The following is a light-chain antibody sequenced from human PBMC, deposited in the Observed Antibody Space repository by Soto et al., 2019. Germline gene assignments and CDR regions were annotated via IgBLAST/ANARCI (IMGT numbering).Light chain of an antibody. V-gene: IGKV3-20*01. CDR3: QQYGSSVRT. CDR2: GAT. Sequence: DIALTQSPGTLSLSPGDRAILSCRASQSVNSGSLAWYQQRPGQAPRLLIYGATIRATGIPDKFSGSGSGIDFTLTISRLEPEDFAVYYCQQYGSSVRTFGQGTKVEIK. CDR1: QSVNSGS. J-gene: IGKJ1*01.